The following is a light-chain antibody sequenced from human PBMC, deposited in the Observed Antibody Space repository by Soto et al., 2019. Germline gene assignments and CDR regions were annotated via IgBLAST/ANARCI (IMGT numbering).Light chain of an antibody. J-gene: IGKJ1*01. Sequence: EIVLTQSPGTLSLSPGERATLSCRASQSVSSSYLAWYQQKPGQAPRLLIYGASSRATGIPDRFSGSGSGTDFTLTISRLEPEDFAVYYCQQYGSSRTFDQGTKVDIK. CDR2: GAS. CDR1: QSVSSSY. CDR3: QQYGSSRT. V-gene: IGKV3-20*01.